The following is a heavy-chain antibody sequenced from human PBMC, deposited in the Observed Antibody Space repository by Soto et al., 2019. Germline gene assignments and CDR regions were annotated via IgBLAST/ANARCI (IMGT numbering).Heavy chain of an antibody. D-gene: IGHD4-17*01. CDR2: INGENGNT. CDR1: GYSFSNNG. CDR3: ARDLGYGDYGTDF. V-gene: IGHV1-18*04. Sequence: QVQLVQSGAEVKKPGASVKVSCQASGYSFSNNGISWVRQAPGQGFEWMGWINGENGNTNYAQKFQGRVTMTTDTSTSTGYMELRSLRSDDTAVYYCARDLGYGDYGTDFWGQGTLVTVSS. J-gene: IGHJ4*02.